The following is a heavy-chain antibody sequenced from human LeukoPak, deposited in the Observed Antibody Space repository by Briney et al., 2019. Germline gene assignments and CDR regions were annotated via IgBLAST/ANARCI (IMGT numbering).Heavy chain of an antibody. CDR1: GDSVSSSSPT. V-gene: IGHV6-1*01. D-gene: IGHD3-16*01. Sequence: SQTLSLTCAISGDSVSSSSPTWNWIRQSPSRGIEWLGRTYYRSTWYNDYAVSVKSRITTNSDTSNNQFSLQLNSVTPEDTAVYYCARFLGAALDYWGQGILVTVSS. J-gene: IGHJ4*02. CDR2: TYYRSTWYN. CDR3: ARFLGAALDY.